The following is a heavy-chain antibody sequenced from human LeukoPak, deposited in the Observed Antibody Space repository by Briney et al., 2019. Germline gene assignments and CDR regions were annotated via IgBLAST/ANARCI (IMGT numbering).Heavy chain of an antibody. V-gene: IGHV4-59*01. CDR3: ARDGYYYDSSGYPYYFDY. CDR1: GGSISSYY. Sequence: PSETLSLTCTVSGGSISSYYWSWIRQPPGKGLEWIGYIYYSGSTNYNPSLKSRVTISVDTSKNQFSLKLSSVTAADTAVYYCARDGYYYDSSGYPYYFDYWGQGTLVTVSS. D-gene: IGHD3-22*01. CDR2: IYYSGST. J-gene: IGHJ4*02.